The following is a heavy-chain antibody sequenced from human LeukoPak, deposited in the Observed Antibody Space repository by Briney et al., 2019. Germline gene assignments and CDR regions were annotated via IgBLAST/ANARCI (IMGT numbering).Heavy chain of an antibody. D-gene: IGHD6-13*01. CDR2: MYLSGTT. J-gene: IGHJ4*02. V-gene: IGHV4-4*02. CDR3: AKTRPLDSSSWSHGDY. CDR1: GDSINSLDL. Sequence: SETLSLTCTVSGDSINSLDLWSWVRQPPGKGLEWIGEMYLSGTTHSNPSVKSRVTISIDKSKNQFFLNLSSVTAADTAVYYCAKTRPLDSSSWSHGDYWGQGTLVTVSS.